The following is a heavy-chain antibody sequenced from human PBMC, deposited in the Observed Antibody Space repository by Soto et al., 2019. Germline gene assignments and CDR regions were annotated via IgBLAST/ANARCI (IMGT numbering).Heavy chain of an antibody. D-gene: IGHD2-15*01. CDR2: ISAYNGNT. V-gene: IGHV1-18*04. J-gene: IGHJ6*02. CDR3: ARGYCSGGSCRNYYYYGMDV. Sequence: SVKVSCKASGYTFPSYGIIWVRQAPVQGLEWMGWISAYNGNTNYAQKLQGRVTMTTDTSTSTAYMELRSLRSDDTAVYYCARGYCSGGSCRNYYYYGMDVWGQGTTVTVSS. CDR1: GYTFPSYG.